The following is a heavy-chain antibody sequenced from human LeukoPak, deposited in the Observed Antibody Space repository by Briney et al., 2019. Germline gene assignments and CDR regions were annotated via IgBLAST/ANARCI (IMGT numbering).Heavy chain of an antibody. D-gene: IGHD3-22*01. CDR2: IIPILGIA. CDR3: ARGYVDSSGYYSDAFDI. J-gene: IGHJ3*02. CDR1: GGTFSSYA. V-gene: IGHV1-69*04. Sequence: GASVKVSCKASGGTFSSYAIIWVRQAPGQGLEWMGRIIPILGIANYAQKFQGRVTITADKSTSTAYMELSSLRSEDTAVYYCARGYVDSSGYYSDAFDIWGQGTMVTVSS.